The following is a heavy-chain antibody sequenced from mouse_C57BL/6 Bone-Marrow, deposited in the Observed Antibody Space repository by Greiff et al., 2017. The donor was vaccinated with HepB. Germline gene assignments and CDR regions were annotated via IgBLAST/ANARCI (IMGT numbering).Heavy chain of an antibody. Sequence: EVKLQESGPGLVKPSQSLSLTCSATGYSITSGYYWNWIRQFPGNKLEWMGYISYDGSNNYNPSLKNRISITRDTSKNQFFLKLNSVTTEDTATYYCASAGTDYWGQGTTLTVSS. D-gene: IGHD4-1*01. CDR1: GYSITSGYY. CDR3: ASAGTDY. J-gene: IGHJ2*01. CDR2: ISYDGSN. V-gene: IGHV3-6*01.